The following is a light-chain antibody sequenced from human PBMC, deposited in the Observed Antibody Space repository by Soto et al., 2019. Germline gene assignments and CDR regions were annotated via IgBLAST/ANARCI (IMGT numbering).Light chain of an antibody. CDR2: DAS. CDR3: QQRSNWPPIT. V-gene: IGKV3-11*01. CDR1: QSVSSKY. Sequence: EIVLTQSPATLSLSPGERATLSCRASQSVSSKYVAWYQQIPGQAPRLLIYDASNRATGIPARFSGSGSGTDFTLTISSLEPEDFAVYYCQQRSNWPPITFGQGTRLEIK. J-gene: IGKJ5*01.